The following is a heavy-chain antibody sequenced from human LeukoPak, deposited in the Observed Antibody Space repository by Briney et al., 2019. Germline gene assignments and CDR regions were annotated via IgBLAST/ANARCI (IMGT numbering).Heavy chain of an antibody. CDR2: IYYSGST. CDR1: GGSISSYY. J-gene: IGHJ4*02. V-gene: IGHV4-59*01. Sequence: SETLSLTCTVSGGSISSYYWSWIRQPPGKGPEWIGYIYYSGSTNYNPSLKSRVTISVDTSKNQFSLKLSSVTAADTAVYYCAREYSSSRFDYWGQGTLVTVSS. D-gene: IGHD6-13*01. CDR3: AREYSSSRFDY.